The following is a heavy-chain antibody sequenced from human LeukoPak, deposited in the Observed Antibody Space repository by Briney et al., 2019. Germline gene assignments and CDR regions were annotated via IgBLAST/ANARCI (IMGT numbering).Heavy chain of an antibody. V-gene: IGHV3-33*01. CDR2: IWYDGSNK. CDR3: AREGTNWAPRVGYFDY. D-gene: IGHD7-27*01. Sequence: PGGSLRLSCAASGFTFSSYGMHWVRQAPGKGLEWVAVIWYDGSNKYYADSVKGRFTISRDNAKNSLYLQMNSLRAEDTAVYYCAREGTNWAPRVGYFDYWGQGTLVTVSS. J-gene: IGHJ4*02. CDR1: GFTFSSYG.